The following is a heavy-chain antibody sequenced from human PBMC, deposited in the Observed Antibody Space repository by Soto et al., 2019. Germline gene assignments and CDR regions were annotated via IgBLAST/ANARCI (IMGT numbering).Heavy chain of an antibody. CDR3: ARGSICSSTSCYFPNYYYGMDV. V-gene: IGHV1-46*03. CDR1: GYTFTSYY. D-gene: IGHD2-2*01. Sequence: ASVKVSCKASGYTFTSYYMHWVRQAPGQGLEWMGIINPSGGSTSYAQKFQGRVTMTRDTSTSTVYMELSSLRSEDTAVYYCARGSICSSTSCYFPNYYYGMDVWGQGTTVTV. CDR2: INPSGGST. J-gene: IGHJ6*02.